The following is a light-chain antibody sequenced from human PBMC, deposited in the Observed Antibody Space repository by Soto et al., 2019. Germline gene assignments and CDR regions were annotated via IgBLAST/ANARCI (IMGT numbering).Light chain of an antibody. J-gene: IGKJ1*01. CDR1: QDISNY. V-gene: IGKV1-9*01. Sequence: DSQLTQSPSFLSVSVGDRVTITCRASQDISNYLAWYQQKPGKAPELLIYAASTLQSGVPSRFSGSGSGTEFTLTISNLQPEDFATYYCQQLDSYPRTFGQGTKVDI. CDR3: QQLDSYPRT. CDR2: AAS.